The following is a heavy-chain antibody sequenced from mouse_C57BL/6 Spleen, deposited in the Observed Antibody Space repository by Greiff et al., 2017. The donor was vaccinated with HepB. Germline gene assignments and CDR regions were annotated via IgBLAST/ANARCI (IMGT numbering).Heavy chain of an antibody. D-gene: IGHD1-1*01. V-gene: IGHV1-50*01. CDR1: GYTFTSYW. CDR2: IDPSDSYT. Sequence: QVQLKESGAELVKPGASVKLSCKASGYTFTSYWMQWVKQRPGQGLEWIGEIDPSDSYTNYNQKFKGKATLTVDTSSSTAYMQLSSLTSEDSAVYYCARGAVVATRYFDVWGTGTTVTVSS. J-gene: IGHJ1*03. CDR3: ARGAVVATRYFDV.